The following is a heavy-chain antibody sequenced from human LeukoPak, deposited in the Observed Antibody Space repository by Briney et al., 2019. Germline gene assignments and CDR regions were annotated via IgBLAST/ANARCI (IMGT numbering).Heavy chain of an antibody. CDR1: GGSISSSSHY. Sequence: SETLSLTCTVSGGSISSSSHYWGWIRQPPGKGLEWIGSIYYSGNTYYNASLQSRVTISIETSKNQISLRLNSVTAADTAMYYCARSLRGSAASYFDYWGQGTLVTVSS. CDR3: ARSLRGSAASYFDY. V-gene: IGHV4-39*01. CDR2: IYYSGNT. D-gene: IGHD1-26*01. J-gene: IGHJ4*02.